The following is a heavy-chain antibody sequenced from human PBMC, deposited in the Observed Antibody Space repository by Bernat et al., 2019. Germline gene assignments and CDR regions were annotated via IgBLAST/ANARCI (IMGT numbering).Heavy chain of an antibody. J-gene: IGHJ6*02. Sequence: EVQLVESGGGLVQPGGSLRLSCAASGFTFSSYDMHWVRQATGKGLEWVSAIGTAGDTYYPGSVKGRFTISRENAKNSLYLQMNSLRAGDTAVYYCARETEEGGMDVWGQGTTVTVSS. CDR1: GFTFSSYD. CDR2: IGTAGDT. CDR3: ARETEEGGMDV. V-gene: IGHV3-13*01.